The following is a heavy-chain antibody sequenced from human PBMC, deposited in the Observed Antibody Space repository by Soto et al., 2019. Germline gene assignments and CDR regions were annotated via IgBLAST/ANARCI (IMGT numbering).Heavy chain of an antibody. CDR2: ISWDGGST. CDR1: GFTFDDYT. V-gene: IGHV3-43*01. J-gene: IGHJ6*02. CDR3: AKDRGAAAEYGMDV. Sequence: GGSLRLSCAASGFTFDDYTMHWVRQAPGKGLEWVSLISWDGGSTYYADSVKGRFTISRDNSKSSLYLQMNSLRTEDTALYYCAKDRGAAAEYGMDVWGQGTTVTVSS. D-gene: IGHD6-13*01.